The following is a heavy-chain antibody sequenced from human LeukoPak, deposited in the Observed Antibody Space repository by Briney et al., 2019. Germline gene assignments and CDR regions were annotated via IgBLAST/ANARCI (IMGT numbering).Heavy chain of an antibody. CDR3: ARVRGGTNYYGMDV. Sequence: PSETLSLTCTVSGGSISGYYWTWIRQPPGKGLEWIGYVFYSGSTNYNPSLKSRVTLSVDTSKNQFSLRLSSVTAADTAVYYCARVRGGTNYYGMDVWGKGTTVTVSS. CDR2: VFYSGST. CDR1: GGSISGYY. J-gene: IGHJ6*04. V-gene: IGHV4-59*01. D-gene: IGHD2-15*01.